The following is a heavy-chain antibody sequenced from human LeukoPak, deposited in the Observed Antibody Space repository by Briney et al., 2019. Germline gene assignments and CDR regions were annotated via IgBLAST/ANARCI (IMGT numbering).Heavy chain of an antibody. D-gene: IGHD2-2*01. V-gene: IGHV1-8*01. J-gene: IGHJ4*02. Sequence: GASVKVSCKASGYTFTSYDINWVRQATGQGLEWMGWMNPNSGNTGYAQKFQGRVTVTRNTSISTAYMELSSLRSEDTAAYYCARGVPAAEIDYWGQGTLVTVSS. CDR1: GYTFTSYD. CDR3: ARGVPAAEIDY. CDR2: MNPNSGNT.